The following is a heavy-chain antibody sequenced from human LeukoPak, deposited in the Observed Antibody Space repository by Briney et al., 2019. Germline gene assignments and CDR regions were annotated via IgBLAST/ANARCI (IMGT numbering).Heavy chain of an antibody. CDR1: GYTFTSYD. V-gene: IGHV1-3*01. Sequence: ASVKVSCKASGYTFTSYDMHWVRQAPGQRLEWMGWINAGNGNTKYSQKFQGRVTITRDTSASTAYMELSSLRSEDTAVYYCARDGDSGYEYYYYYGMDVWGKGTTVTVSS. J-gene: IGHJ6*04. D-gene: IGHD5-12*01. CDR3: ARDGDSGYEYYYYYGMDV. CDR2: INAGNGNT.